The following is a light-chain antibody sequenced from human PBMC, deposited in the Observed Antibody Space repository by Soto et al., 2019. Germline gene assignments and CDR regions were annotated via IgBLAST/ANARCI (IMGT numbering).Light chain of an antibody. CDR2: AAS. Sequence: PSSLSASVGERVTITCRASQSISSYLNWYHQKPGKAPNLLIYAASSLQSGVPSRFSGSGSGTEFTLTIGNLQPEDFAVYSCQQYYKWPLTFGQGTKVDIK. V-gene: IGKV1-39*01. J-gene: IGKJ1*01. CDR1: QSISSY. CDR3: QQYYKWPLT.